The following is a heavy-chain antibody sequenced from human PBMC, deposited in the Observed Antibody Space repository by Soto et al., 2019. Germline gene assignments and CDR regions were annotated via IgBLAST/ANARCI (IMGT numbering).Heavy chain of an antibody. Sequence: LSLTCAVYGGSFSGYYWSWIRQPPGKGLEWIGEINHSGSTNYNPSLKSRVTISVDTSKNQFSLKLSSVTAADTAVYYCARGPTGASADYWGQGTLVTVSS. CDR2: INHSGST. V-gene: IGHV4-34*01. D-gene: IGHD1-26*01. J-gene: IGHJ4*02. CDR1: GGSFSGYY. CDR3: ARGPTGASADY.